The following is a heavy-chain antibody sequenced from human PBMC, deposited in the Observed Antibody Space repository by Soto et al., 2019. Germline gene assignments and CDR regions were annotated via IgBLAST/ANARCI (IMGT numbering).Heavy chain of an antibody. CDR2: IRSGGDT. CDR1: GFSVSINY. Sequence: EEQLVETGGGLRQPGGSLRLSCAASGFSVSINYMSWVRQAPGKGLEWVSLIRSGGDTDYADSVRGRFTISRDNSKNTVFLQMNSLRADDTAIYYCARPAPYYAMDVWGQGTTVIVSS. J-gene: IGHJ6*02. V-gene: IGHV3-53*02. CDR3: ARPAPYYAMDV.